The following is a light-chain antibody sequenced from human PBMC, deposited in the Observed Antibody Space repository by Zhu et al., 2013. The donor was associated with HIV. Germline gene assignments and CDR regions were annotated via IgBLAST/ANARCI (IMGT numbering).Light chain of an antibody. Sequence: IQMTQSPSSLSASVGDTVTITCRASHDIRDDLDWYQQRPGRAPDLLIYSASTLPTGVPSRFGGSRSGTDFSLTITSLQPADFTTFYCLQRHSLPWTFG. J-gene: IGKJ1*01. CDR2: SAS. CDR1: HDIRDD. CDR3: LQRHSLPWT. V-gene: IGKV1-6*01.